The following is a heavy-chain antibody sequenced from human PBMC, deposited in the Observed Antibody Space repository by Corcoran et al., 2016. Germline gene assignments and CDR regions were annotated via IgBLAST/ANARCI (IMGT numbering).Heavy chain of an antibody. CDR3: ARRAPSSGSYLGGDYFDY. CDR2: IDWDDDK. CDR1: GFSLSTNGMR. Sequence: QVTLKESGPALVKPTQTLTLTCTFSGFSLSTNGMRVSWIRQPPGKALEWLARIDWDDDKFYSTSLKTRLTISKDTSKNQVVLTMTNLDPVDTATYYCARRAPSSGSYLGGDYFDYWGQGTLVTVSS. J-gene: IGHJ4*02. V-gene: IGHV2-70*04. D-gene: IGHD1-26*01.